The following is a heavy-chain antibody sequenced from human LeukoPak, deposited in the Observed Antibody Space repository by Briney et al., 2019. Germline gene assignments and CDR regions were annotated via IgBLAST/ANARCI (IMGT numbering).Heavy chain of an antibody. CDR3: ARAPRSGYSYGYDCYYGMDV. Sequence: GGSLRLSCAASGFTFSSYWMSWVRQAPGKGLEWVANIKQDGSEKYYVDSVKGRFTISRDNAKNSLYLQMNSLRAEDTAVYYCARAPRSGYSYGYDCYYGMDVWGQGTTVTVSS. J-gene: IGHJ6*02. CDR1: GFTFSSYW. V-gene: IGHV3-7*03. CDR2: IKQDGSEK. D-gene: IGHD5-18*01.